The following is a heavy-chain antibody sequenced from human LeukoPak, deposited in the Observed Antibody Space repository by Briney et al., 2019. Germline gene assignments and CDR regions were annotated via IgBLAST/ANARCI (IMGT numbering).Heavy chain of an antibody. CDR2: IYHSGST. D-gene: IGHD2-2*01. CDR3: ARESGSIVVVPAAYDY. CDR1: GGSISSSNW. Sequence: PSGTVSLTCAVSGGSISSSNWWSWVRQPPGKGLEWIGEIYHSGSTNYNPSLKSRVTISVDKSKNQFSLKLSSVTAADTAVYYCARESGSIVVVPAAYDYWGQGTLVTVSS. J-gene: IGHJ4*02. V-gene: IGHV4-4*02.